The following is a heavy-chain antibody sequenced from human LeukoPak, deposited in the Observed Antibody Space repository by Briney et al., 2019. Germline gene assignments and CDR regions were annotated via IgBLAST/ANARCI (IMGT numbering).Heavy chain of an antibody. D-gene: IGHD3-22*01. CDR1: GYTFTSYA. CDR2: INTNTGNP. J-gene: IGHJ4*02. CDR3: ARVGPYSGYYYDSSGYYEGPGYFDY. V-gene: IGHV7-4-1*02. Sequence: ASVKVSCKASGYTFTSYAMNWVRQAPGQGLEWMGWINTNTGNPTYAQGFTGRFVFSLDTSVSTAYLQISSLKAEDTAVYYCARVGPYSGYYYDSSGYYEGPGYFDYWGQGTLVTVSS.